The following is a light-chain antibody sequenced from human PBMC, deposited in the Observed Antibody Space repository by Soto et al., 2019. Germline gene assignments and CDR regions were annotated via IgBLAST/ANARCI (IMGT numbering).Light chain of an antibody. J-gene: IGKJ1*01. CDR3: QNYNSFSRT. CDR1: QSVGSD. CDR2: DIF. V-gene: IGKV3D-15*01. Sequence: ELVMTQSPATLSLSPGDSATLSCRASQSVGSDLAWYQQKPGQAPRLVIYDIFTRATGVPNRISGSGSGTDLTLTITRLQPDDFATYYCQNYNSFSRTCGQGTKVDIK.